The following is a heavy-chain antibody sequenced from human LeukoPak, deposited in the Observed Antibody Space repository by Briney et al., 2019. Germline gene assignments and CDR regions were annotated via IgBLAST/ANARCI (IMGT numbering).Heavy chain of an antibody. D-gene: IGHD3-10*01. CDR2: ISSSGTTI. V-gene: IGHV3-11*01. CDR3: ASGTTIVRGVIG. CDR1: GFTFSDYY. J-gene: IGHJ4*02. Sequence: GGSLRLSCAASGFTFSDYYMSWIRQAPGKGLEWVSYISSSGTTIYYADSVKGRFTISRDNAKNSLYLQMSSLRAEDTALYYCASGTTIVRGVIGWGQGTLVSVSS.